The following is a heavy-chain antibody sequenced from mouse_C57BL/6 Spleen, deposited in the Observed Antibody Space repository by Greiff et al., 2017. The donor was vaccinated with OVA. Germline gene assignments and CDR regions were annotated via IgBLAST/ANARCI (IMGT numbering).Heavy chain of an antibody. J-gene: IGHJ4*01. Sequence: VQLQQPGAELVRPGSSVKLSCTASGYTFTSYWMHWVKQRPIQGLEWIGNIDPSDSDTHYTQKFQDKATLTVDKSSSTAYLQLSSLTSEDSAVYYSYREVGATDYAMDYWGQGTSVTVSS. CDR3: YREVGATDYAMDY. CDR1: GYTFTSYW. D-gene: IGHD1-1*01. CDR2: IDPSDSDT. V-gene: IGHV1-52*01.